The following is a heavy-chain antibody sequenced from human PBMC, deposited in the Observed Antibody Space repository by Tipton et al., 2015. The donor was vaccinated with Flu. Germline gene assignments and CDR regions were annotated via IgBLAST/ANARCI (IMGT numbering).Heavy chain of an antibody. CDR1: GFTFSSYA. CDR3: ARVHSSGYSAFDY. V-gene: IGHV3-30-3*01. D-gene: IGHD3-22*01. Sequence: SLRLSCAASGFTFSSYAMHWVRQAPGKGLEWVAVISYDGSNKYYADSVKGRFTISSDNSKNTLNLQMNSLRAEDTAVYYCARVHSSGYSAFDYWGQGTLVTVSS. CDR2: ISYDGSNK. J-gene: IGHJ4*02.